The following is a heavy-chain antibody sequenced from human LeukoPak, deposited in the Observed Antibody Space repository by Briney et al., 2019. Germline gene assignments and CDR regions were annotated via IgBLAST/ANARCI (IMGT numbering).Heavy chain of an antibody. CDR3: VRVRYCSGGRCNGYDY. D-gene: IGHD2-15*01. CDR1: GFTFSSYW. CDR2: INDDGSST. V-gene: IGHV3-74*01. J-gene: IGHJ4*02. Sequence: PGGSLRLSCAASGFTFSSYWMHWVRQAPGKGLVWVSRINDDGSSTTYADSVEGRFTISRDNAKNTLYLQMNSLRAEDTAVYHCVRVRYCSGGRCNGYDYWGQGTLVTVSS.